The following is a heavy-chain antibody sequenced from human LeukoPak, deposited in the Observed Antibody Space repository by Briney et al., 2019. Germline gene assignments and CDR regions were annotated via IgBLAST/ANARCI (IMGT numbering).Heavy chain of an antibody. D-gene: IGHD3-22*01. J-gene: IGHJ5*01. CDR1: GFTFSTYA. Sequence: GGSLRLSCSASGFTFSTYAMHWVRQAPGKGLEYVSAISSKGDSTFYADSVKGRFTISRDNSKNTLYLQMSSLRTEDTAVCYCVKASSDYYYDSWGQGALVTVSS. CDR2: ISSKGDST. CDR3: VKASSDYYYDS. V-gene: IGHV3-64D*06.